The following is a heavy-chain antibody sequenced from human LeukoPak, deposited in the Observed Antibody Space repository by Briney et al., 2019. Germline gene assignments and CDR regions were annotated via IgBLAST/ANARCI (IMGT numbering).Heavy chain of an antibody. CDR3: AKDVDYGDYVVS. D-gene: IGHD4-17*01. V-gene: IGHV3-48*01. CDR2: ISSSSSTI. J-gene: IGHJ4*02. CDR1: GFTFSSYS. Sequence: GGSLRLSCAASGFTFSSYSMNWVRQAPGKGLEWLSYISSSSSTIYYADSVKGRFTISRDNAKNSLYLQMNSLRAEDTAIYYCAKDVDYGDYVVSWGQGTLVTVSS.